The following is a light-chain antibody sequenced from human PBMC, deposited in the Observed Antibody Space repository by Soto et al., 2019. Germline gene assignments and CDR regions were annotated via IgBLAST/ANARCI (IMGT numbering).Light chain of an antibody. CDR2: AAS. Sequence: AIRMTQSPSSFSASTGDRVTITCRASQGISSYLAWYQQKPGKAPKLLIYAASTLQSGVPSRFSGSGSGTDFTLTISCLQSEDFATDYCQQYYTGITFGPGTKVDIK. J-gene: IGKJ3*01. V-gene: IGKV1-8*01. CDR3: QQYYTGIT. CDR1: QGISSY.